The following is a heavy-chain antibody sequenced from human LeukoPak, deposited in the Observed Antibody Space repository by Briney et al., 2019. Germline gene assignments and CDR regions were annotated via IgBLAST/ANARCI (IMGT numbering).Heavy chain of an antibody. V-gene: IGHV3-30*03. CDR3: ARVPRGWGFDY. J-gene: IGHJ4*02. CDR1: GFTFSSYG. CDR2: ISYDGSNK. Sequence: PGGSLRLSCAASGFTFSSYGMHWGRQAPGKGLEWVAVISYDGSNKYYADSVKGRFTISRDNSKNTLYLQMNSLRAEDTAVYYCARVPRGWGFDYWGQGTLVTVSS. D-gene: IGHD2-21*01.